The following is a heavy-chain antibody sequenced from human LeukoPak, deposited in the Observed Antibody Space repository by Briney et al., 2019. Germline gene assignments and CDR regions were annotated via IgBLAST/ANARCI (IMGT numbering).Heavy chain of an antibody. J-gene: IGHJ4*02. CDR1: GFTFSSYW. Sequence: GGSLRLSCAASGFTFSSYWMSWVRQAPGKGLEGVANIKQDGSKEYYVDSLKGRFTISRDNAKNSLYLQMNSLRAEDTAVYYCARDHGGYDYDYWGQGTLVTVSS. D-gene: IGHD5-12*01. CDR2: IKQDGSKE. V-gene: IGHV3-7*01. CDR3: ARDHGGYDYDY.